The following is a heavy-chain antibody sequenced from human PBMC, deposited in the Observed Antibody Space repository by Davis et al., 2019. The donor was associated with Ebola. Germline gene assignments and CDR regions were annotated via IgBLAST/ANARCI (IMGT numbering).Heavy chain of an antibody. Sequence: PGGSLRLSCVASGFTFSSYAMSWVRQAPGKGLEWVSATTSGSGGTTYYADSVKGRFTISRDSSKSTLYLQMTSLRDEDTAVYYCAKPHARLPGDWGQGTLVTVSS. CDR2: TSGSGGTT. V-gene: IGHV3-23*01. D-gene: IGHD2-21*01. CDR1: GFTFSSYA. J-gene: IGHJ4*02. CDR3: AKPHARLPGD.